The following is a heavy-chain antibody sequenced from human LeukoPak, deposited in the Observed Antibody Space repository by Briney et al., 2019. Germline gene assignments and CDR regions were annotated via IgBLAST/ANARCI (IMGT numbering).Heavy chain of an antibody. Sequence: PGGSLRLSCAASGFTFSSYAMHWVRQAPGKGLEYVSAISSNGGSTYYANSVKGRFTISRDNSKNTLYLQMGSLRAEDMAVYYCARDHYDILTGYYAYPDYWGQGTLVTVSS. CDR3: ARDHYDILTGYYAYPDY. D-gene: IGHD3-9*01. V-gene: IGHV3-64*01. CDR1: GFTFSSYA. CDR2: ISSNGGST. J-gene: IGHJ4*02.